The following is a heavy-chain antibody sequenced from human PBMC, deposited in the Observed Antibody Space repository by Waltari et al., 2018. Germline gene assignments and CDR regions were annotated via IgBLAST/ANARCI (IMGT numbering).Heavy chain of an antibody. CDR2: ISSSGSTI. CDR3: AKVKAASNRPPYYFDY. Sequence: EVQLVESGGGLVQPGGSLRLSCAASGFTFSSYEMNWVRQAPGKGLEWVSYISSSGSTIYYADSVKGRFTISRDNAKNSLYLQMNSLRAEDTALYYCAKVKAASNRPPYYFDYWGQGTLVTVSS. J-gene: IGHJ4*02. CDR1: GFTFSSYE. V-gene: IGHV3-48*03.